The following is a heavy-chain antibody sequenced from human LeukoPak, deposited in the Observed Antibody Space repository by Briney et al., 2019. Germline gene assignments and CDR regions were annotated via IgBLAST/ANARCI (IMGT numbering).Heavy chain of an antibody. J-gene: IGHJ4*02. CDR1: GFSFSTSG. CDR2: IRYDDSDK. V-gene: IGHV3-30*02. Sequence: PGGSLRLSCAASGFSFSTSGMHWVRQAPGKGLEWVAFIRYDDSDKYYADSVRGRFTISRDNSKNTLYLQMHSLRPEDTAVYYCGPLIGGYWGQGARVTVSS. D-gene: IGHD2-21*01. CDR3: GPLIGGY.